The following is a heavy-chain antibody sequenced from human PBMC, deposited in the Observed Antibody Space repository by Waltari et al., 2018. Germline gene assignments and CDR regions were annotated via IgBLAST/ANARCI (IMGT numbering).Heavy chain of an antibody. Sequence: QVQVQQWGAGLLKPSETLSLTCAVPGGSLSGNFWSWLRQYPGKGLQGIGEIYDGGVTNYTPTFKSRVTVSMDTAAKLCSLRLTSVTAAETAVYYCAGGSPRIIISGVVVGPPGDGFHIWSQGTMVTVSS. CDR2: IYDGGVT. V-gene: IGHV4-34*01. D-gene: IGHD3-3*02. CDR1: GGSLSGNF. J-gene: IGHJ3*02. CDR3: AGGSPRIIISGVVVGPPGDGFHI.